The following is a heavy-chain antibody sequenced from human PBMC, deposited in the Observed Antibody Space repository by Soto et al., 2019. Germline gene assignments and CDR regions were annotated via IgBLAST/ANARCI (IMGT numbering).Heavy chain of an antibody. CDR3: ASRPLNGTEATGAYYYYFGMDL. J-gene: IGHJ6*02. Sequence: AAVQVSCKASGGTFSSYAISWVRQAPGQGLEWMGGIIPIFGTANYAQKFQGRVTITADESTSTAYMELSSLSSEDTAVYYCASRPLNGTEATGAYYYYFGMDLWGQGTTVTGSS. V-gene: IGHV1-69*13. CDR1: GGTFSSYA. CDR2: IIPIFGTA. D-gene: IGHD2-21*02.